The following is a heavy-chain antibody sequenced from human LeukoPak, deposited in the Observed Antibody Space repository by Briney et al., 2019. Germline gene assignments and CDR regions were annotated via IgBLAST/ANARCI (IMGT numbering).Heavy chain of an antibody. J-gene: IGHJ6*03. CDR3: AREGGVGPTAHPDYYSYQNDV. V-gene: IGHV3-74*01. CDR1: GFTFSNYW. CDR2: INSDETTT. D-gene: IGHD1-26*01. Sequence: HPAGSLRLSCAASGFTFSNYWMHWVRQAPGKGLVWVSRINSDETTTTYADSVRGRFTISRDNAKNTLYLQMNSLRSDDKAVYYCAREGGVGPTAHPDYYSYQNDVWGRGTTGTVSS.